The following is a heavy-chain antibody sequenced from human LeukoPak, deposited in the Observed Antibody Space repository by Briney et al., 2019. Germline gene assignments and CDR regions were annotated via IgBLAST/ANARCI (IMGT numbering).Heavy chain of an antibody. J-gene: IGHJ4*02. D-gene: IGHD2-15*01. Sequence: SETLSLTCAVYGESFSAYFWNWIRQAPGKPLEYIGEINHRGSSHYNPSLKTRVTLSVDTSKNQFSLKLTSVTAAHTAVYFCARGSSFDGYCSAGACDAGYYDSWGQGTPVTVSS. CDR1: GESFSAYF. V-gene: IGHV4-34*01. CDR3: ARGSSFDGYCSAGACDAGYYDS. CDR2: INHRGSS.